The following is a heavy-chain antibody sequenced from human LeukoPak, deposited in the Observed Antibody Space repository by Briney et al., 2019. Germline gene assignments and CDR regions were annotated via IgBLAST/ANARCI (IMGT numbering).Heavy chain of an antibody. CDR1: GYTFTIYG. D-gene: IGHD3-22*01. J-gene: IGHJ6*02. CDR3: ARRYYYDSSGYTYYYYGMDV. Sequence: ASVNVSCKASGYTFTIYGISWVRQAPGQGLEWMGWISAYNGNTNYAQKLQGRVTMTTDTSTSTAYMELRSLRSDDTAVYYCARRYYYDSSGYTYYYYGMDVWGQGTTVTVSS. CDR2: ISAYNGNT. V-gene: IGHV1-18*01.